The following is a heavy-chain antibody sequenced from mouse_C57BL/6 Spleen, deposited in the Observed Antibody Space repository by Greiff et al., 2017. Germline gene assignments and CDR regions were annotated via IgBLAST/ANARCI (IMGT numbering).Heavy chain of an antibody. CDR2: IYPRSGNT. CDR1: GYTFTSYG. Sequence: VQLQQSGAELARPGASVKLSCKASGYTFTSYGISWVKQRTGQGLEWIGEIYPRSGNTYYNEKFKGKATLPSDKSSSTAYMELRGLTSEDSAVYFCARSSYGSSPDWYFDVWGTGTTVTVSS. J-gene: IGHJ1*03. CDR3: ARSSYGSSPDWYFDV. D-gene: IGHD1-1*01. V-gene: IGHV1-81*01.